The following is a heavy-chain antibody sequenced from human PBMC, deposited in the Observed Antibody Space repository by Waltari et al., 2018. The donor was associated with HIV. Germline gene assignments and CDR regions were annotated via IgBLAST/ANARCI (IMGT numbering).Heavy chain of an antibody. CDR2: IWYDGSNK. V-gene: IGHV3-33*01. CDR3: ARSPYGSSLVQGAFDI. Sequence: QVQLVESGGGVVQPGRSLRLSCAASGFTLSSYGMHWVRPAPGKGLEWVAVIWYDGSNKYYADSVKGRFTISRDNSKNTLYLQMNSLRAEDTAVYYCARSPYGSSLVQGAFDIWGQGTMVTVSS. D-gene: IGHD6-13*01. CDR1: GFTLSSYG. J-gene: IGHJ3*02.